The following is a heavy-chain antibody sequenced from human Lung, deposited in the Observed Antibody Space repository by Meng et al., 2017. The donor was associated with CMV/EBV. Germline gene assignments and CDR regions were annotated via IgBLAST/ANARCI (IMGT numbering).Heavy chain of an antibody. D-gene: IGHD1-1*01. J-gene: IGHJ6*02. V-gene: IGHV3-21*01. CDR2: ISSSSSYI. CDR3: AREGGRAGTPGRYYYGMDV. Sequence: GGSXRLXCAASGFTFSSYSMNGVRQAPGKGLEWVSSISSSSSYIYYADSVKGRFTISRDNAKNTLYLQMNSLRAEDTAVYYCAREGGRAGTPGRYYYGMDVWXQGTXVTVSS. CDR1: GFTFSSYS.